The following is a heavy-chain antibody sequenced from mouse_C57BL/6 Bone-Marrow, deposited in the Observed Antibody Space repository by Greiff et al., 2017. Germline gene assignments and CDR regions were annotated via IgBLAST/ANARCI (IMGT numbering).Heavy chain of an antibody. J-gene: IGHJ1*03. D-gene: IGHD1-1*01. Sequence: EVQRVESGPGLVKPSQSLSLTCSVTGYSITSGYYWNWIRQFPGNKLEWMGYISYDGSNNYNPSLKNRISITRDTSKNQFFLKLNSVTTEDTATYYCARAYYYGSSHWYFDVWGTGTTVTVSS. CDR3: ARAYYYGSSHWYFDV. CDR1: GYSITSGYY. V-gene: IGHV3-6*01. CDR2: ISYDGSN.